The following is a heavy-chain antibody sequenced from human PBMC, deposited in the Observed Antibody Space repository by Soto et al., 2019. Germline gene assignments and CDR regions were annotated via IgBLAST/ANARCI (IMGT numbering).Heavy chain of an antibody. J-gene: IGHJ4*02. D-gene: IGHD3-3*01. CDR3: ARGDTLFWSGYYTLDY. Sequence: ASVKVSCRASGYTFTSYYINWVRQATGQGLEGIGWMTPDSGNTGYAQKFQGRVTMTRNTSISTAYMELSSLKSQDTAVYYCARGDTLFWSGYYTLDYWGQGTLVTVSS. CDR2: MTPDSGNT. V-gene: IGHV1-8*01. CDR1: GYTFTSYY.